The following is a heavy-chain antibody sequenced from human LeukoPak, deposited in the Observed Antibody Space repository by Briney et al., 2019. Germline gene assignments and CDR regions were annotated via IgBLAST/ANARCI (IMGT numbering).Heavy chain of an antibody. D-gene: IGHD6-19*01. V-gene: IGHV3-30*18. CDR3: AKGQWLALDY. CDR1: GFTFSSYG. J-gene: IGHJ4*02. CDR2: ISYDGSNK. Sequence: HPGGSLRLSCAASGFTFSSYGMHWVRQAPGKGLEWVAVISYDGSNKYYADSVKGRFTISRDNSKNTLYLQMNSLRAEDTAVNYCAKGQWLALDYWGQRRLITVSS.